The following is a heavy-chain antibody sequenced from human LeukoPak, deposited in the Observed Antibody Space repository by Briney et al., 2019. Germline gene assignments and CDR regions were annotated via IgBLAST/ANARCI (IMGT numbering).Heavy chain of an antibody. V-gene: IGHV1-2*02. Sequence: GASVKVSFKASGYTFTGYYMHWVRQAPGQGLEWMGLINPNSGGTNYAQKFQGRVTMTRDTSISTAYVELSRLRSDDTAVYYCARARMYYDILPDYWGQGTLVTVSS. J-gene: IGHJ4*02. CDR3: ARARMYYDILPDY. D-gene: IGHD3-9*01. CDR1: GYTFTGYY. CDR2: INPNSGGT.